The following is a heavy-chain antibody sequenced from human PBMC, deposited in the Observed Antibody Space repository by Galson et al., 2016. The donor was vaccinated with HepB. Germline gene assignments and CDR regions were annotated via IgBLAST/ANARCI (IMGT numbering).Heavy chain of an antibody. V-gene: IGHV3-23*01. CDR3: AKDYGDCSGGRCYSPTLFDY. J-gene: IGHJ4*02. CDR2: ITESGGTT. CDR1: EFTFSSYA. D-gene: IGHD2-15*01. Sequence: SLRLSCAASEFTFSSYAMSWVRQAPGKGLEWVSGITESGGTTYYADSVKGRFTISRDNSKNPLYLQMNGLRAEDTAVYYCAKDYGDCSGGRCYSPTLFDYWGQGTLVTVSS.